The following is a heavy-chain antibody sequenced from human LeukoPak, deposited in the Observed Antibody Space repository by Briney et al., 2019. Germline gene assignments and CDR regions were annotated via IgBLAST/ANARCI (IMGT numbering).Heavy chain of an antibody. V-gene: IGHV4-34*01. J-gene: IGHJ6*03. CDR1: GGSFSDYY. CDR3: ARGGYCTNGVCRRAIYYYYYMDV. CDR2: INHSGSP. D-gene: IGHD2-8*01. Sequence: SETLSLTCAVYGGSFSDYYWSWIRQPPGKGLEWIGEINHSGSPNYNPSLKSRLTISLDTSKSQVSLKLSSVTAADTAVYYCARGGYCTNGVCRRAIYYYYYMDVWGKGTTVTVSS.